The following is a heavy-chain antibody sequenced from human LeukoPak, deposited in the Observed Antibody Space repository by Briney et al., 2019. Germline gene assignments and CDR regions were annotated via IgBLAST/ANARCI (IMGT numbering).Heavy chain of an antibody. J-gene: IGHJ4*02. Sequence: SETLSLTCTVSGGSISSYYWSWIRQPPGKGLEWIGYIYYSGSTNYNPSLKSRVTISVDTSKNQFSLKLSSVTAADTAVYYCARGNRDGYNLSYFDYWGQGTLVTVSS. CDR1: GGSISSYY. D-gene: IGHD5-24*01. V-gene: IGHV4-59*12. CDR2: IYYSGST. CDR3: ARGNRDGYNLSYFDY.